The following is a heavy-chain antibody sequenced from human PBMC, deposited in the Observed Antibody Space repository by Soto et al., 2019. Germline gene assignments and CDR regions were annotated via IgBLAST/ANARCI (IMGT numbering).Heavy chain of an antibody. Sequence: ESGGGVVQPGRSLRLSCAASGFTFSSYGMHWVRQAPGKGLEWVAVISYDGSNKYYADSVKGRFTISRDNSKNTLYLQMNSLRAEDTAVYYCAKELELHSWFDPWGQGTLVTVSS. D-gene: IGHD1-7*01. CDR1: GFTFSSYG. J-gene: IGHJ5*02. V-gene: IGHV3-30*18. CDR3: AKELELHSWFDP. CDR2: ISYDGSNK.